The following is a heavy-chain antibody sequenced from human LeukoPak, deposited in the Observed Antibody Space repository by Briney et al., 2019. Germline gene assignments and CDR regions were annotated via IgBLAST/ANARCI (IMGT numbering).Heavy chain of an antibody. D-gene: IGHD3-16*02. CDR2: IYHSGST. J-gene: IGHJ3*02. V-gene: IGHV4-38-2*01. Sequence: SETLSLTCAVSGYSISSGYYWGWIRQPPGKGLEWIGSIYHSGSTYYNPSLKSRVTISVDTSKNQFSLKLSSVTAADTAVYYCARVARGNYDYVWGSYRADAFDIWGQGTMVTVSS. CDR1: GYSISSGYY. CDR3: ARVARGNYDYVWGSYRADAFDI.